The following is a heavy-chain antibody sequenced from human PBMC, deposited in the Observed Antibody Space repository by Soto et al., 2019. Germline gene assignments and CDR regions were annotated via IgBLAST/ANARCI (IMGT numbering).Heavy chain of an antibody. J-gene: IGHJ6*02. CDR3: ARDLWGYCGTDCYPLDV. D-gene: IGHD2-21*02. Sequence: PSETLSLTCTVSGGSISGYYWSWIRQPPGKGLEWIGYMYNTGSTVYNPSFKSRVTISVDMSKNQFSLKLNSVTAADTAVYYCARDLWGYCGTDCYPLDVWGQGTTVTVS. CDR1: GGSISGYY. V-gene: IGHV4-59*01. CDR2: MYNTGST.